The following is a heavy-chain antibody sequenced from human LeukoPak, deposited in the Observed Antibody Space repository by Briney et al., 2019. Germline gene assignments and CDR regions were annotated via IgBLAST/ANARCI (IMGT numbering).Heavy chain of an antibody. CDR2: ISGGADST. CDR1: GFTFSYYA. Sequence: GSLRLSCAASGFTFSYYAMSWVRQAPGKGLEWVSVISGGADSTYYADSVKGRFTISRDNSKNTLYLQMNSLRDEDTAVYYCAKILWRYGDLSPHDYWGQGTLVTV. D-gene: IGHD4-17*01. CDR3: AKILWRYGDLSPHDY. J-gene: IGHJ4*02. V-gene: IGHV3-23*01.